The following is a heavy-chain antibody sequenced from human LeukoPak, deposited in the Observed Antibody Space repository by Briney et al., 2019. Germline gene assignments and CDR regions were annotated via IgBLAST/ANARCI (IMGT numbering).Heavy chain of an antibody. CDR1: GFTFTSSA. V-gene: IGHV1-58*02. J-gene: IGHJ3*02. CDR3: AAVSSSSWYLIGAFDI. CDR2: IVVGSGNT. Sequence: SVKVSCKASGFTFTSSAMQWVRQARGQRLEWIGWIVVGSGNTNYAQKFQERVTITRDMSTSTAYMELSSLRSEDTAVYYCAAVSSSSWYLIGAFDIWGQGTMVTVSS. D-gene: IGHD6-13*01.